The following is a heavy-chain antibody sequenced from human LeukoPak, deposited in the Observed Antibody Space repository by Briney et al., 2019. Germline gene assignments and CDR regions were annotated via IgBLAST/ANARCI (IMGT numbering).Heavy chain of an antibody. CDR1: GGSFSGYY. CDR3: ASIAVAGQRVKRYNSFDP. V-gene: IGHV4-34*01. Sequence: SETLSLACAVYGGSFSGYYWSWIRQPPGKGLEWIGEINHSGSTNYNPSLKSRVTISVDTSKNQFSLKLSSVTAADTAVYYCASIAVAGQRVKRYNSFDPWGQGTLVTVSS. J-gene: IGHJ5*02. D-gene: IGHD6-19*01. CDR2: INHSGST.